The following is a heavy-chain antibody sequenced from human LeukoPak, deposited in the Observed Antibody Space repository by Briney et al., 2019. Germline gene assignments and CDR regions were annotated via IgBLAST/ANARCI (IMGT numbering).Heavy chain of an antibody. CDR1: GYTFTSYG. D-gene: IGHD3-3*01. CDR3: ARDSKSPNPPFIRFLEWSTYYYYYYMDV. CDR2: ISAYNGNT. J-gene: IGHJ6*03. Sequence: ASVKVTCKASGYTFTSYGISWVRQAPGQGLEGMGWISAYNGNTNYAQKLQGRVTMTTDTSTSTAYMELRSLRSDDTAVYYCARDSKSPNPPFIRFLEWSTYYYYYYMDVWGKGTTVTVSS. V-gene: IGHV1-18*01.